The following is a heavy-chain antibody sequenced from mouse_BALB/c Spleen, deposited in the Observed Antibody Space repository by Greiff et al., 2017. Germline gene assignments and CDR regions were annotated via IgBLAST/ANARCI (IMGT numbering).Heavy chain of an antibody. CDR3: ARGGGGYDYYAMDY. D-gene: IGHD2-10*02. CDR2: ISSGGGT. J-gene: IGHJ4*01. CDR1: GFTFSSYA. Sequence: EVQLQESGGGLVKPGGSLKLSCAASGFTFSSYAMSWVRQTPEKRLEWVASISSGGGTYYPDSVKGRFTISRDNARNILYLQMSSLRSEDTAMYYWARGGGGYDYYAMDYWGQGTSVTVSS. V-gene: IGHV5-6-5*01.